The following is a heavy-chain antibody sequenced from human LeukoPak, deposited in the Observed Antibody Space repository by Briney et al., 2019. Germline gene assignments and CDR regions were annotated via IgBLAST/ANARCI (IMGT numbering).Heavy chain of an antibody. CDR3: ARVPYLGQYGMDV. J-gene: IGHJ6*04. D-gene: IGHD2-21*01. Sequence: SVKVSCKASGDTFSSYAISWVRQAPGKGLEWMGGIIPIFGTANYAQKFQGRVTITADKSTSTAYMELSSLRSEYTAVYYCARVPYLGQYGMDVWGKGTTVTVSS. CDR1: GDTFSSYA. V-gene: IGHV1-69*06. CDR2: IIPIFGTA.